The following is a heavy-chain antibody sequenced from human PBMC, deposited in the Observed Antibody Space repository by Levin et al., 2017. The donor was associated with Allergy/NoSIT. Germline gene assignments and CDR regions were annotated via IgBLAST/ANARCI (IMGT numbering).Heavy chain of an antibody. Sequence: VASVKVSCKASGYTFTGYYMHWVRQAPGQGLEWMGWINPNSGGTNYAQKFQGRVTMTRDTSISTAYMELSRLTSDDTAVYYCARGGCSGDSCYSERYWGQGTLVTVSS. V-gene: IGHV1-2*02. CDR1: GYTFTGYY. CDR3: ARGGCSGDSCYSERY. J-gene: IGHJ4*02. CDR2: INPNSGGT. D-gene: IGHD2-15*01.